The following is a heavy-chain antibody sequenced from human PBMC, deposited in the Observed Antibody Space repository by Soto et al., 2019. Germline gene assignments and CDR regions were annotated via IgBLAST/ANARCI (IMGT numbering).Heavy chain of an antibody. D-gene: IGHD6-13*01. V-gene: IGHV3-30*18. J-gene: IGHJ4*02. CDR2: ISYDGSNK. CDR3: AKDRKYHIAAAGLFDF. Sequence: GFLRLSYAAAGFTFGGYGRHWVRQAPGKGLEWVAVISYDGSNKYYADSVKGRFTISRDNSKNTLYLQMNSLRAEDTAVYYCAKDRKYHIAAAGLFDFWGQGTLVTVSS. CDR1: GFTFGGYG.